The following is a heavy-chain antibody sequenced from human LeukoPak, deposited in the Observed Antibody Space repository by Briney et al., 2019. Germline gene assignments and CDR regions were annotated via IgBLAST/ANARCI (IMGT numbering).Heavy chain of an antibody. J-gene: IGHJ4*02. CDR2: ISSSSSYI. CDR1: GFTFSSYS. D-gene: IGHD3-9*01. CDR3: ASYFGGPRGTGY. Sequence: PGGSLRLSCAASGFTFSSYSMNWVRQAPGKGLEWVSSISSSSSYIYYADSVKGRFTISRDNAKNSLYLQMNSLRAEDTAVYYCASYFGGPRGTGYWGQGTLVTVSS. V-gene: IGHV3-21*01.